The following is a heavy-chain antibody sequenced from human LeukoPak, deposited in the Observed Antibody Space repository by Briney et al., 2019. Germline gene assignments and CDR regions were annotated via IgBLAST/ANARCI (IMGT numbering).Heavy chain of an antibody. CDR1: GFTFSDYY. D-gene: IGHD4-11*01. J-gene: IGHJ1*01. V-gene: IGHV3-11*04. CDR2: ISSTGSSI. Sequence: GGSLRLSCAASGFTFSDYYMSWIRQAPGKGLEWVSYISSTGSSIYYADSVKGRFTISRDNAKNSLYLQMNSLRAEDTAVYYCATYSILNAREFRYWGQGTLATVTS. CDR3: ATYSILNAREFRY.